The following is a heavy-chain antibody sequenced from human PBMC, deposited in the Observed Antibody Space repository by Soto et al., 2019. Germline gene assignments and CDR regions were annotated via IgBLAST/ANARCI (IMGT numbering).Heavy chain of an antibody. CDR2: ISYDGSNK. CDR3: AKGLVGYCSGGSCYSKDAFDI. V-gene: IGHV3-30*18. CDR1: GFTFSSYG. J-gene: IGHJ3*02. D-gene: IGHD2-15*01. Sequence: QVQLVESGGGVVQPGRSLRLSCAASGFTFSSYGMHWVRQAPGKGLEWVAVISYDGSNKYYADSVKGRFTISRDNSKNTVYLQMNSLRAEDTAVYYCAKGLVGYCSGGSCYSKDAFDIWGQGTMVTVSS.